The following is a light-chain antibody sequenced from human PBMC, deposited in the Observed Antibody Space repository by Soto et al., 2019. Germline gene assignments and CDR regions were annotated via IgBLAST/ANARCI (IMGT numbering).Light chain of an antibody. Sequence: DIVLTQSPGTLSLSPGERATLSCRASQSVSNSYLAWYQQKPGQAPRLLIYGASSRATGIPDRFSGDGSGTDFTLTISRLEPEDFGVYYCQHYGTSPTWTFGQGTKVEVK. CDR2: GAS. J-gene: IGKJ1*01. CDR1: QSVSNSY. CDR3: QHYGTSPTWT. V-gene: IGKV3-20*01.